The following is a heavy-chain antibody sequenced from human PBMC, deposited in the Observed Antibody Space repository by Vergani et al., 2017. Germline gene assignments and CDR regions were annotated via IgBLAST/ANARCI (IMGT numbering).Heavy chain of an antibody. Sequence: EVQLVESGGGLVQPGGSLGLSFAASGFTFSSYWMTWVRQAPGKGLGGVANIKQEGSEKYYVDSVKGRFTISRDNAKNSLYLQRNSLRAEDTAVYYCAREVTMVRGAGGDFDYWGQGTLVTVSS. CDR3: AREVTMVRGAGGDFDY. D-gene: IGHD3-10*01. CDR1: GFTFSSYW. CDR2: IKQEGSEK. V-gene: IGHV3-7*03. J-gene: IGHJ4*02.